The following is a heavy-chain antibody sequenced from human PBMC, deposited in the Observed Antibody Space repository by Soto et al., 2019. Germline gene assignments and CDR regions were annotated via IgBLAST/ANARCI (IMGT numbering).Heavy chain of an antibody. CDR1: GYSISSGYY. J-gene: IGHJ4*02. V-gene: IGHV4-38-2*01. D-gene: IGHD1-26*01. CDR3: ARTTFYSGSYYGVVDY. CDR2: IYHSGST. Sequence: SETLSLTCAVSGYSISSGYYWGWIRQPPGKGLEWIGSIYHSGSTYYNPSLKSRVTISVDTSKNQFSLKLSSVTAADTAVYYCARTTFYSGSYYGVVDYWGQGTLVTVSS.